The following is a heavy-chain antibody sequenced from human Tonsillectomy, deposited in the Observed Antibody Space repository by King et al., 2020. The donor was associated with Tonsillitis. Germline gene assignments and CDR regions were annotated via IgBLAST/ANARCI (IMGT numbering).Heavy chain of an antibody. CDR2: INSDGSST. D-gene: IGHD6-13*01. CDR3: ARVVGSRWGPYFDY. CDR1: GFTFSSYW. Sequence: VQLVESGGGLVQPGGSLRLSCAASGFTFSSYWMHWVRQAPGKGLVWVSRINSDGSSTSYADSVKGRFTISRDNAKNTLYLQMNSLRAEDTAVYYCARVVGSRWGPYFDYWGQGTLATVSS. J-gene: IGHJ4*02. V-gene: IGHV3-74*01.